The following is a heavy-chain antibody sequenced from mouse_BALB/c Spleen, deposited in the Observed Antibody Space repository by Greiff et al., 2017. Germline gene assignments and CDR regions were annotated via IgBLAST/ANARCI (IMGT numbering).Heavy chain of an antibody. CDR1: GFTFSSYA. V-gene: IGHV5-6-5*01. CDR3: ARRDGKFDY. D-gene: IGHD2-1*01. CDR2: ISSGGST. Sequence: EVQLMESGGGLVKPGGSLKLSCAASGFTFSSYAMSWVRQTPEKRLEWVASISSGGSTYYPDSVKGRFTISRDNARNILYLQMSSLRSEDTAMYYCARRDGKFDYWGQGTTLTVSS. J-gene: IGHJ2*01.